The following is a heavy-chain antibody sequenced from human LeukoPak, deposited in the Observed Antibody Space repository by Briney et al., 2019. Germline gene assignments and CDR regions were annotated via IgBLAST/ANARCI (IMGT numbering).Heavy chain of an antibody. J-gene: IGHJ5*02. CDR1: GYSFTSYW. CDR2: IDPSDSYT. D-gene: IGHD2-21*02. CDR3: ARLRFDGDCYVT. Sequence: RGASLQISCKGSGYSFTSYWISWVRQMPGKGLEWMGRIDPSDSYTNYSPSFQGHVTISADKSISTAYLQWSSLKASDTAMYYCARLRFDGDCYVTWGQGTLVTVSS. V-gene: IGHV5-10-1*01.